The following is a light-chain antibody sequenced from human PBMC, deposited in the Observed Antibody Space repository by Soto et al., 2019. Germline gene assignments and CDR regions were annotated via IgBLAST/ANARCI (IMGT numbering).Light chain of an antibody. CDR1: QSVSSN. Sequence: EIVMTQSPATLSVSPGERATLSCRASQSVSSNLAWYQQKPGQAPRLLIYGASTRATGIPARFSSSGSGTEFTITISSQQSEDFAVYYCLQYGNSPETFGQGTKVEIK. V-gene: IGKV3-15*01. CDR3: LQYGNSPET. J-gene: IGKJ1*01. CDR2: GAS.